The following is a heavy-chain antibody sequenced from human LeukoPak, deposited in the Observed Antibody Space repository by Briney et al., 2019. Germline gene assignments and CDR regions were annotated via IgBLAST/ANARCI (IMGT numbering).Heavy chain of an antibody. Sequence: KASETLSLTXTVSGGSISDYYWSWIRQAAGKGLEWIGRFYTRGSINYNPSLKSRVTMSVDTSKNQFSLRLTSVTAADTAVYYCARADSSGYGFDSWGQGTLVTVSS. CDR2: FYTRGSI. CDR1: GGSISDYY. D-gene: IGHD3-22*01. CDR3: ARADSSGYGFDS. J-gene: IGHJ4*02. V-gene: IGHV4-4*07.